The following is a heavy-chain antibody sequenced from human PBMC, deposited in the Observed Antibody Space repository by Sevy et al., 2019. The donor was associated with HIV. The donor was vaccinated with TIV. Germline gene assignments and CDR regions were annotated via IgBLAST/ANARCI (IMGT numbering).Heavy chain of an antibody. Sequence: GGSLRLSCAASGFTFSSYAMSWVRQAPGKGLEWVSAIRGSGGSTYYADSVKGRFTISRDNSKNTLYLQMNSLRAEDTAVYYCAKDRYDYVWGSYRPIFDYWGQGTLVTVSS. D-gene: IGHD3-16*02. CDR1: GFTFSSYA. V-gene: IGHV3-23*01. CDR2: IRGSGGST. CDR3: AKDRYDYVWGSYRPIFDY. J-gene: IGHJ4*02.